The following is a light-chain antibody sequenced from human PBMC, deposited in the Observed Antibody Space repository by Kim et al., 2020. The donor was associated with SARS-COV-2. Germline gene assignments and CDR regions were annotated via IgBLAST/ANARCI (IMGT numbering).Light chain of an antibody. V-gene: IGKV3-11*01. CDR1: QSVS. CDR3: QQRGNSWT. CDR2: DTS. Sequence: EIVLAQSPATLSLSPGERATLSFRASQSVSIAWYQQKPGQAPRLLIYDTSSRATGIPARFSGSGSGTDFTLTISSLEPEDFAVYYCQQRGNSWTFGQGTKVDIK. J-gene: IGKJ1*01.